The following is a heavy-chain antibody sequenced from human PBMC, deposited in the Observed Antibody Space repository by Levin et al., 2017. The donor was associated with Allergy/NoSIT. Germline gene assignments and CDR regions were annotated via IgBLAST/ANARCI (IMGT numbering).Heavy chain of an antibody. D-gene: IGHD3-10*01. CDR3: ASRINAPGGLDV. J-gene: IGHJ6*02. Sequence: PGGSLRLSCVVSGVTSNNYTVTWVRQPPGKGLEWVSSISSSSAYIHYADSVKGRFTVSRDNAEKSLYLQMNSLRAEDTAIYYCASRINAPGGLDVWGQGTAVTVSS. V-gene: IGHV3-21*01. CDR2: ISSSSAYI. CDR1: GVTSNNYT.